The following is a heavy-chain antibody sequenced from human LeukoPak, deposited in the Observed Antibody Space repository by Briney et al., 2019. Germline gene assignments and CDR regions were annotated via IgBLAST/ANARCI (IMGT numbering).Heavy chain of an antibody. J-gene: IGHJ4*02. CDR1: GYTFTGYY. CDR2: ISPNSGGT. Sequence: ASVKVSCKASGYTFTGYYMHWVRQAPGQGLEWMGWISPNSGGTNYAQKFQGRVTMTRDTSISTAYMELSTLRSDDTAVYYCATVPLVGATPRWVSRFDYWGQGTLVTVSS. D-gene: IGHD1-26*01. CDR3: ATVPLVGATPRWVSRFDY. V-gene: IGHV1-2*02.